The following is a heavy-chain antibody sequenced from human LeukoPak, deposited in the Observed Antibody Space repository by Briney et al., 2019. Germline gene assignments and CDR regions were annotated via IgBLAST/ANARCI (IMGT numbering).Heavy chain of an antibody. CDR3: ARIPSVVVVIDDRYYFDY. Sequence: PGGSLRLSCAASGFTFSDHYMSWIRQAPGKGLEWVSYISSSGSTIYYADSVKGRFTISRDNAKNSLYLQMNSLRAEDTAVYYCARIPSVVVVIDDRYYFDYWGQGTLVTVSS. CDR1: GFTFSDHY. J-gene: IGHJ4*02. CDR2: ISSSGSTI. D-gene: IGHD3-22*01. V-gene: IGHV3-11*01.